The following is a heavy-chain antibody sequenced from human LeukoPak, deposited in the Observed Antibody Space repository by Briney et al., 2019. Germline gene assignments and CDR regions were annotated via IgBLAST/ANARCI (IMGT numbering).Heavy chain of an antibody. J-gene: IGHJ4*02. Sequence: GGSLRLSCAASGFTFSSYGMHWVRQAPGKGLEWVAVISYDGSNKYYADSVKGRFTISRDNSKNTLYLQMNSLRAEDTAVYYCNVDTTDWGQGTLVTVSS. CDR2: ISYDGSNK. V-gene: IGHV3-30*03. CDR3: NVDTTD. CDR1: GFTFSSYG. D-gene: IGHD5-18*01.